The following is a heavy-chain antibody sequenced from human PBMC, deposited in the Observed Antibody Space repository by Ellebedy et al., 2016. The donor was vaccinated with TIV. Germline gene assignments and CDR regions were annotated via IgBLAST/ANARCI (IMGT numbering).Heavy chain of an antibody. CDR1: GFTVSSYS. J-gene: IGHJ5*02. CDR3: AKSFTANWFDP. V-gene: IGHV3-48*01. Sequence: PGGSLRLSCAASGFTVSSYSMNWVRQAPGRGLEWVSYISSSSNTIYYADSVKGRFTISRDNAKNSLYLQMNSLRAEDTAVYYCAKSFTANWFDPWGQGTLVTVSS. CDR2: ISSSSNTI.